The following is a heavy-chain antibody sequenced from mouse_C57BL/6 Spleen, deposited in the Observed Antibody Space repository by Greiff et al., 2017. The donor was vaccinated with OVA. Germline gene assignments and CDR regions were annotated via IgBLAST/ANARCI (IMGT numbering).Heavy chain of an antibody. Sequence: QVQLQQPGAELVKPGASVKLSCTASGYTFTSYWMHWVQQRPGQGLEWIGMIHPNSGSTNYNEKFKSQATLTGDKASSTAYMQLSSLTSEDSAVYYCARWGGATVVDLDYWGQGTTLTVSS. V-gene: IGHV1-64*01. D-gene: IGHD1-1*01. CDR2: IHPNSGST. CDR1: GYTFTSYW. J-gene: IGHJ2*01. CDR3: ARWGGATVVDLDY.